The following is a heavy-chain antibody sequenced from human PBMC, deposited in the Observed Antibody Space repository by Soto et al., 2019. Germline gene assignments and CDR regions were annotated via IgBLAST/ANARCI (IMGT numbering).Heavy chain of an antibody. V-gene: IGHV2-5*01. CDR3: AHRNMITRPVDY. CDR1: AYSLTTRLLG. J-gene: IGHJ4*02. CDR2: MYWNDDK. Sequence: AQTLALPFASSAYSLTTRLLGGGWIRPPPVKGLEVLALMYWNDDKRYSPSLKSRLTITKNTSKIQVVLTMTNMDPVDTATYYCAHRNMITRPVDYWGQGTLVTVSS. D-gene: IGHD3-16*01.